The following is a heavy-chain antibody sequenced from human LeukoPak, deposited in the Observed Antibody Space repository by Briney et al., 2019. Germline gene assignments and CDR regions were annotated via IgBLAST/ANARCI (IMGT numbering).Heavy chain of an antibody. CDR1: GGSISSYY. D-gene: IGHD3-10*01. CDR2: IYTSGST. V-gene: IGHV4-4*09. J-gene: IGHJ5*02. Sequence: ASETLSLTCTVSGGSISSYYWSWIRQPPGKGLELIGYIYTSGSTNYNPSLKSRVTISVDTSKNQFSLKLSSVTAADTAVYYCASSYGQEFDPWGQGTLVTVSS. CDR3: ASSYGQEFDP.